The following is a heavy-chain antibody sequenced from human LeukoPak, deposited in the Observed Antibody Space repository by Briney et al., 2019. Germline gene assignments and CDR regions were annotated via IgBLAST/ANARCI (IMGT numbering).Heavy chain of an antibody. J-gene: IGHJ4*02. D-gene: IGHD6-19*01. CDR2: IDADNGDT. V-gene: IGHV1-3*01. CDR3: ARGSTSDWPLDH. Sequence: ASVKVSCKASGYTFTAYSIHWVRQAPGQRFEWMGWIDADNGDTSCSQNLQGRVTITRDTSARTVYMELTSLRSEDTAAYYCARGSTSDWPLDHWGQGTLLTISP. CDR1: GYTFTAYS.